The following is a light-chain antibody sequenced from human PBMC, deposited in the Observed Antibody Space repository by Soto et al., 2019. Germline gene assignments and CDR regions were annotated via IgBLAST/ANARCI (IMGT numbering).Light chain of an antibody. CDR2: GAS. CDR3: QQYGSSPPIT. CDR1: QSVSSSY. V-gene: IGKV3-20*01. Sequence: EIVVTQSPVTLSFARGARATLSFRASQSVSSSYLAWYQQKPGQAPRLLIYGASSRATGIPDRFSGSGSGTDFTLTISRLEPEDFAVYYCQQYGSSPPITFGGGTKVDI. J-gene: IGKJ4*01.